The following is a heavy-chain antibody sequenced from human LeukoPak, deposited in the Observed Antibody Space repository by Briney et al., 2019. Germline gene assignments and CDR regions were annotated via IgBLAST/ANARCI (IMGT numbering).Heavy chain of an antibody. J-gene: IGHJ4*02. V-gene: IGHV1-18*01. Sequence: ASVKVSCKASGYTFTSYGISWVRQAPGQGLEWMGWISACNDNTNYVQKLQGRVTMTTDTSTSTAYMELRSLRSDDTAMYYCARFGQWLAFFDYWGQGTLVTVSS. CDR2: ISACNDNT. CDR1: GYTFTSYG. D-gene: IGHD6-19*01. CDR3: ARFGQWLAFFDY.